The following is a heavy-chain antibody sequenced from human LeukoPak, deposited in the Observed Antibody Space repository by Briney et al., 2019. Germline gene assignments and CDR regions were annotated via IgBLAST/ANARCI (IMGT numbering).Heavy chain of an antibody. CDR3: ARDRDVVVVAALDY. D-gene: IGHD2-15*01. CDR2: INAGNGST. V-gene: IGHV1-3*01. CDR1: GYTFTSYA. J-gene: IGHJ4*02. Sequence: ASVKVSSKASGYTFTSYAMHWVRQAPGQRLEWMGWINAGNGSTKYSQKFQGRVTITRDTSASTAYMELSSLRSEDTAVYYCARDRDVVVVAALDYWGQGTLVTVSS.